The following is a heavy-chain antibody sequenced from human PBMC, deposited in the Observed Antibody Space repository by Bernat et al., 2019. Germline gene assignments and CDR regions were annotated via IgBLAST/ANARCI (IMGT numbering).Heavy chain of an antibody. CDR3: ARESGTSRILSSSVAFDI. V-gene: IGHV1-18*01. CDR2: ISAYNGNT. Sequence: QVQLVQSGDEVKKPGASVKVSCKASGYTFTSYGISWVRQDPGQGLEWMGRISAYNGNTDYAQKYQDRVTMTTDTSTSTAYIELRSLTPDDTAVYYCARESGTSRILSSSVAFDIWGQVTMVTVSS. D-gene: IGHD2-15*01. J-gene: IGHJ3*02. CDR1: GYTFTSYG.